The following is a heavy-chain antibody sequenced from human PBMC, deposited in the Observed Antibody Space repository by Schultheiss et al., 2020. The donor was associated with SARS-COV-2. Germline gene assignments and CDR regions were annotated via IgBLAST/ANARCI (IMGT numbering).Heavy chain of an antibody. CDR2: ISYDGSNK. V-gene: IGHV3-30*07. CDR3: ARGYSYGTGYFQH. D-gene: IGHD5-18*01. Sequence: GGSLRLSCAASGFTFSSYAMHWVRQAPGKGLEWVAVISYDGSNKYYADSVKGRFTISRDNSKNTLYLQMNSLRAEDTAVYYCARGYSYGTGYFQHWGQGTLVTVSS. CDR1: GFTFSSYA. J-gene: IGHJ1*01.